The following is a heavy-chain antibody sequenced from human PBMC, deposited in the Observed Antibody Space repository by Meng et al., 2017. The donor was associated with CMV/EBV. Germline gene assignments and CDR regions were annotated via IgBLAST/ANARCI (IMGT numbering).Heavy chain of an antibody. CDR1: GFTFSSYE. J-gene: IGHJ3*02. Sequence: GESLKISYAASGFTFSSYEMNWVRQAPGKGLEWVSYISSSGSTIYYADSVKGRFTISRDNAKNSLYLQMNSLRAEDTAVYYCARDPSSSSWYPVDAFDIWGQGTMVTVSS. D-gene: IGHD6-13*01. V-gene: IGHV3-48*03. CDR2: ISSSGSTI. CDR3: ARDPSSSSWYPVDAFDI.